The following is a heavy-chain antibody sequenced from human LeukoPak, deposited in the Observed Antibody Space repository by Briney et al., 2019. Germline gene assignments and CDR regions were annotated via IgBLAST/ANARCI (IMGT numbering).Heavy chain of an antibody. CDR2: ISSSGSTI. D-gene: IGHD6-13*01. CDR3: ARDRGGSSSWFRFDY. J-gene: IGHJ4*01. V-gene: IGHV3-48*03. Sequence: GGSLRLSCAASGFTFSSYEMNWVRQAPGKGLEWVSYISSSGSTIYYADSVKGRFTISRDNAKNSMYLQMNSLRAEDTAVYYCARDRGGSSSWFRFDYWGHGTLVTVSS. CDR1: GFTFSSYE.